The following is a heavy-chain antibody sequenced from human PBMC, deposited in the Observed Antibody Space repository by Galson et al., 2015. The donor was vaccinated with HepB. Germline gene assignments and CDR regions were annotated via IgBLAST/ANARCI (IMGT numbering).Heavy chain of an antibody. J-gene: IGHJ4*02. D-gene: IGHD4-17*01. Sequence: SLRLSCAASGFTFSSYAMSWVRQAPGKGLEWVSAISGSGGSTYYADSVKGRFTISGDNSKNTLYLQMNSLRAEDTAVYYCAKGLGTTVTTSLFDYWGQGTLVTVSS. CDR1: GFTFSSYA. CDR3: AKGLGTTVTTSLFDY. V-gene: IGHV3-23*01. CDR2: ISGSGGST.